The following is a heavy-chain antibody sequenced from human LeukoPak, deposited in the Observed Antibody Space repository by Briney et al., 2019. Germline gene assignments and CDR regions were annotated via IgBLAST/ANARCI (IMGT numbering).Heavy chain of an antibody. J-gene: IGHJ4*02. V-gene: IGHV7-4-1*02. Sequence: TVKLSCNASRYTFTSYAMNWARHPPRQGLEWMGWINTNTGNPTYAQGFTGRFVFSLDASVSTAYLQISSLMAEDTAVYYCARTPFSYYDFWSGYSLTPDFDYWGQGTLVTVSS. CDR3: ARTPFSYYDFWSGYSLTPDFDY. CDR2: INTNTGNP. CDR1: RYTFTSYA. D-gene: IGHD3-3*01.